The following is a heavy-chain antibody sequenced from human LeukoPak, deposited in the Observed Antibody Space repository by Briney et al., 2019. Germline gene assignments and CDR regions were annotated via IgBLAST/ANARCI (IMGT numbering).Heavy chain of an antibody. CDR2: ISAYDGNT. J-gene: IGHJ4*02. V-gene: IGHV1-18*01. CDR3: ARAQIDFWSGYYSI. CDR1: GYTFTSYS. Sequence: ASVKVSCKASGYTFTSYSITWVRQAPGQGLEWMGWISAYDGNTNYAQKLQDRVTMTTDTSTSTAYMEVRSLRSDDTAVYYCARAQIDFWSGYYSIWGQGTLVTVSS. D-gene: IGHD3-3*01.